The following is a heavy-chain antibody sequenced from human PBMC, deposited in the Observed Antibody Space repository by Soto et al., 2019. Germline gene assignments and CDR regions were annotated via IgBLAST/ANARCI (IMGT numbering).Heavy chain of an antibody. D-gene: IGHD3-10*01. CDR2: ISSSSSYI. CDR1: GFTFSSYS. CDR3: AGDITMVRGDLFDY. Sequence: GGSLRLSCAASGFTFSSYSMNWVRQAPGKGLEWVSSISSSSSYIYYADSVKGRFTISRDNAKNSLYLQMNSLRAEDTAVYYCAGDITMVRGDLFDYWGQGTLVTVSS. J-gene: IGHJ4*02. V-gene: IGHV3-21*01.